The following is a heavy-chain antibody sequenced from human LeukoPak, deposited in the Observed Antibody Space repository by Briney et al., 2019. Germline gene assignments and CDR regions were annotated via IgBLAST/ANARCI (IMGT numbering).Heavy chain of an antibody. D-gene: IGHD5-18*01. CDR1: GCTFSCHA. V-gene: IGHV3-30-3*01. CDR2: ISYDGSNK. CDR3: ARDQYSYGYQFDY. J-gene: IGHJ4*02. Sequence: GGSVRLSCAASGCTFSCHAMHWVRQAPGQGLEWVAVISYDGSNKYYADSVKGRFTISRDNSKNTLYLQMNSLRAEDTALYYCARDQYSYGYQFDYWGQGTLVTVSS.